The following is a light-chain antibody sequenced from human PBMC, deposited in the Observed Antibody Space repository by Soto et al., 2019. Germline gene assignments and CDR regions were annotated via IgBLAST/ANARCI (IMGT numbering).Light chain of an antibody. CDR2: SNN. CDR3: AAWDDSLNGPV. CDR1: SSNIGSNT. Sequence: VLTQPPSASGTPGQRVTISCSGSSSNIGSNTVNWYQQLPGTAPKLLIYSNNQRPSGVPDRFSGSKSGTSASLAISGLQSEDEADCYCAAWDDSLNGPVFGGGTKVTVL. V-gene: IGLV1-44*01. J-gene: IGLJ2*01.